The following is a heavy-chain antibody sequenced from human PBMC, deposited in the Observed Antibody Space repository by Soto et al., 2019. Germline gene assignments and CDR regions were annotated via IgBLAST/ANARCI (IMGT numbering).Heavy chain of an antibody. CDR3: VRGPYCGGDCYFAS. Sequence: PSETLSLTCTVYGGSVSDYYWSWVRQPAGKGLEWIGRIHPGWNTNYSPSLMNRVTMSVDTSHNQFSLKLTSVTAADTAVYYCVRGPYCGGDCYFASWGQGALVTVSS. CDR1: GGSVSDYY. D-gene: IGHD2-21*02. V-gene: IGHV4-4*07. J-gene: IGHJ4*02. CDR2: IHPGWNT.